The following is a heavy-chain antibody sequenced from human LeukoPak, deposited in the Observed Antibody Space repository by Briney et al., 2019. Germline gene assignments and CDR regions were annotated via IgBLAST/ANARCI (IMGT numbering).Heavy chain of an antibody. J-gene: IGHJ5*02. V-gene: IGHV1-69*05. CDR3: ARDNYAGANWFDP. Sequence: GASVTVSCKASGGTFSSYAISWVGQAPGQGVEGMGGIIPIFGTANYAQKFQARLTITTDESTSTAYMELSSLRSEDTAVYYCARDNYAGANWFDPWGQGTLVTVSS. CDR1: GGTFSSYA. D-gene: IGHD1-7*01. CDR2: IIPIFGTA.